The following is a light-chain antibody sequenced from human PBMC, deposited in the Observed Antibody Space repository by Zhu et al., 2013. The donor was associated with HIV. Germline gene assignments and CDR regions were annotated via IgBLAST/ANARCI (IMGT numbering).Light chain of an antibody. V-gene: IGKV3-20*01. CDR2: GAS. J-gene: IGKJ5*01. CDR3: QQYGTSAGLA. Sequence: EHELTQSPATLSLSPGETAALSCRARQTLSGNFLAWYQQNPGQAPRLLIYGASTRAPGIPDRFRGSGSGTEFTLTITRLEPEDFAVYYCQQYGTSAGLAFGQGTRLDIK. CDR1: QTLSGNF.